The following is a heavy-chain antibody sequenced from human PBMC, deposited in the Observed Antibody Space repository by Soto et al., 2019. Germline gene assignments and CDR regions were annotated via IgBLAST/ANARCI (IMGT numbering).Heavy chain of an antibody. CDR2: IYYSGST. V-gene: IGHV4-39*01. J-gene: IGHJ4*02. CDR1: GGSVSSSGYY. Sequence: SETLSLTCTVSGGSVSSSGYYWGWIRQPPGQGLEWIGSIYYSGSTYFNPSLKSRVAISVDTSKNQFSLKLTSVTAADTAVYFCARLADNRRIEFWGQGTLVTVSS. D-gene: IGHD1-20*01. CDR3: ARLADNRRIEF.